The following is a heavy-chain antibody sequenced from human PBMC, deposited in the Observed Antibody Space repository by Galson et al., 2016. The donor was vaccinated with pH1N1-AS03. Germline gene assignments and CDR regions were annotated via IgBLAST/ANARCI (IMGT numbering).Heavy chain of an antibody. J-gene: IGHJ4*02. CDR3: ARGFLEAVIDY. V-gene: IGHV1-3*01. D-gene: IGHD3-3*01. CDR1: GHNFTNYA. Sequence: LVKVSCKASGHNFTNYAIHWVRQAPGQRLEWMGWINVGSGNTKYSQKFQGRVTMTRDTSASTAYMEPSSLTSDDTSVYYCARGFLEAVIDYWGQGSLVTVSS. CDR2: INVGSGNT.